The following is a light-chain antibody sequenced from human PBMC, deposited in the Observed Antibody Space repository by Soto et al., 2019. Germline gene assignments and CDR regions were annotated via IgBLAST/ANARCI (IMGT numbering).Light chain of an antibody. CDR1: QSVSSTY. CDR2: AAS. V-gene: IGKV3-20*01. CDR3: QQYGSSRWT. Sequence: EIVLTQSPDTLSLFPGERATLSCRASQSVSSTYLAWYQQKPDQAPRPLISAASSRATGTPDRFSGSGSGTDFTLTISRLEPEDFAVYYCQQYGSSRWTFGQGTKVEIK. J-gene: IGKJ1*01.